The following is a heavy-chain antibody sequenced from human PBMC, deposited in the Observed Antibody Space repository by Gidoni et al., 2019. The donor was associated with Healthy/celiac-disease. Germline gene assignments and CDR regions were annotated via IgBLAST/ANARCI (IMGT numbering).Heavy chain of an antibody. V-gene: IGHV1-69*01. CDR1: GGTFSSYA. CDR2: IIPIFGTA. J-gene: IGHJ4*02. D-gene: IGHD2-2*01. Sequence: QVQLVQSGAEVKKPGSSVKVSCTASGGTFSSYAISWVRQAPGQGLEWMGGIIPIFGTANYAQKFQGRVTITADESTSTAYMELSSLRSEDTAVYYCARDRGYCSSTSCPFDYRGQGTLVTVSS. CDR3: ARDRGYCSSTSCPFDY.